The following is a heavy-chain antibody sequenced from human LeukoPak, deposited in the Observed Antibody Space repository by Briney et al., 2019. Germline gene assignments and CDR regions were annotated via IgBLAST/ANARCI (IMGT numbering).Heavy chain of an antibody. CDR2: IYYSGST. D-gene: IGHD6-19*01. CDR3: ARDAGYSNGWDY. Sequence: SETLSLTCTVSGGSISTSSYYWGWIRQPPGKGLEWIGSIYYSGSTHYNPSLKSRVIISVDTSKNQISLKVSSVTAADTAVYFCARDAGYSNGWDYWGQGTLVTVSS. V-gene: IGHV4-39*02. J-gene: IGHJ4*02. CDR1: GGSISTSSYY.